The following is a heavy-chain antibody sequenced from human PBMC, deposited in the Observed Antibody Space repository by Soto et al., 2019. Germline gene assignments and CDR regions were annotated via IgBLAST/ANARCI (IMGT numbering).Heavy chain of an antibody. CDR3: ARAGRGGIVVVVAAPRGYYYMDV. CDR1: VGSFSGYY. V-gene: IGHV4-34*01. J-gene: IGHJ6*03. D-gene: IGHD2-15*01. Sequence: PSETLSLTCAVYVGSFSGYYWSWIRQPPGKGLEWIGEINHSGSTNYNPSLKSRVTISVDTSKNQSSLKLSSVTAADTAVYYCARAGRGGIVVVVAAPRGYYYMDVWGKGTTVTVSS. CDR2: INHSGST.